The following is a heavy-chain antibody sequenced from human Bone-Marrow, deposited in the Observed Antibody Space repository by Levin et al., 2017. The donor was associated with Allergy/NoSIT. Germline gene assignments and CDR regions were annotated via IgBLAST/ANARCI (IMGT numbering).Heavy chain of an antibody. CDR3: ARRGYCSGGICRTIDY. V-gene: IGHV7-4-1*02. CDR1: GYIFRDHG. J-gene: IGHJ4*02. CDR2: INTNSRNP. D-gene: IGHD2-15*01. Sequence: GASVKVSCKTSGYIFRDHGINWVRQAPGQGLEWMGWINTNSRNPTYAQGFTGRFVFSLDTSVSTAYLQINSLKAEDTAVYYCARRGYCSGGICRTIDYWGQGTLVSVSS.